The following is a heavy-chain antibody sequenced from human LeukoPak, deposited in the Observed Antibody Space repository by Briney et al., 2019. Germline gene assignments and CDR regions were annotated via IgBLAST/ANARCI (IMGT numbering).Heavy chain of an antibody. CDR1: GFTFSSYG. J-gene: IGHJ5*02. CDR3: AKAHIVVDPAHH. Sequence: GGSLRLSCAASGFTFSSYGMHWVRQAPGKGLEWVAFIRYDGSNKYYADSVKGRFTISRDNSKNTLYLQMNSLRAEDTAVYYCAKAHIVVDPAHHWGQGTLVTVSS. V-gene: IGHV3-30*02. D-gene: IGHD2-2*01. CDR2: IRYDGSNK.